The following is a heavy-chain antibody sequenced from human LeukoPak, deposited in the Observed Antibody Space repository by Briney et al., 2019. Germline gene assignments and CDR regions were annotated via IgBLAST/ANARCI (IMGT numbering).Heavy chain of an antibody. Sequence: PGGSLRLSCAASGFTFSSYAMSWVRQAPGKGLEWVGRIRSKTDGGTTDYAAPVKARFTISRDDSKNTLYLQMNFLKTEDTAMYYCTTDLNSYQTFDYWGQGTLVTVSS. CDR2: IRSKTDGGTT. J-gene: IGHJ4*02. CDR1: GFTFSSYA. V-gene: IGHV3-15*01. D-gene: IGHD5-18*01. CDR3: TTDLNSYQTFDY.